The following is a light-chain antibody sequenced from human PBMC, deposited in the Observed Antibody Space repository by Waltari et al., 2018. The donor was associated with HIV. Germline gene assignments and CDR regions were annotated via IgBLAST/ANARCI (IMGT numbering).Light chain of an antibody. Sequence: DIVMIQSPDSLAVPVGERDTINCKSSQSVLYSSNNKNYLAWYQQKPGQPPKLLIYWASTRESGVPDRFSGSGSGTDFTLTINSLQAEDAAVYYCQQYYNSPQTFGQGTKVEI. CDR1: QSVLYSSNNKNY. V-gene: IGKV4-1*01. CDR2: WAS. J-gene: IGKJ1*01. CDR3: QQYYNSPQT.